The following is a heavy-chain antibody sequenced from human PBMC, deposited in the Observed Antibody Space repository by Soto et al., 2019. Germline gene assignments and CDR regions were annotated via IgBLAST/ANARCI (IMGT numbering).Heavy chain of an antibody. D-gene: IGHD1-7*01. CDR2: ISYDGSNK. CDR1: GFTFSSYA. J-gene: IGHJ6*02. CDR3: ARDQGGTTLYYHGMDV. Sequence: QVQLVESGGGVVQPGRSLRLSCAASGFTFSSYAMHWVRQAPGQGLEWVALISYDGSNKYYADSVKGRFTISRDNSKNTLYLPMNRLRPEDTAVYHCARDQGGTTLYYHGMDVWGQGTTVTVSS. V-gene: IGHV3-30-3*01.